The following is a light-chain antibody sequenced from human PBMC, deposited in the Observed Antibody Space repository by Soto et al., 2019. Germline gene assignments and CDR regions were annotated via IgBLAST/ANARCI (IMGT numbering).Light chain of an antibody. CDR1: QSVSTY. CDR2: DSS. V-gene: IGKV3-11*01. CDR3: RQGSTT. Sequence: EIVLTQSPATLSLSPGERATLSCRANQSVSTYLAWYQQQRGQAPRLLIYDSSHRATGIPVRFSGSGSGTAFTLTISSLEPEDFAVYYCRQGSTTFGGGTKVDI. J-gene: IGKJ4*01.